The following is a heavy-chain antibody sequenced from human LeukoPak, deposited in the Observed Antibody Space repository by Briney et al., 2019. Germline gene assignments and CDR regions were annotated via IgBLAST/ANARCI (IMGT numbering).Heavy chain of an antibody. V-gene: IGHV4-4*07. CDR3: ARPIKYCSSTSCYGDYMDV. CDR2: IYTSGST. CDR1: GDSISSYY. D-gene: IGHD2-2*01. Sequence: SETLSLTCTVSGDSISSYYWSWIRQPAGKGLEWIGRIYTSGSTNYNPSLKSRVTMSVDTSKNQFSLKLSSVTAADTAVYYCARPIKYCSSTSCYGDYMDVWGKGTTVTVSS. J-gene: IGHJ6*03.